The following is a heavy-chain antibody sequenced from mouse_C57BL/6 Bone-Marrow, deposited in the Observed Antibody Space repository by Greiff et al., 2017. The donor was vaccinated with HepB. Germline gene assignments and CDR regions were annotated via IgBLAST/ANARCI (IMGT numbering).Heavy chain of an antibody. CDR3: YYYYGSSYVAY. CDR1: GYTFTSYG. D-gene: IGHD1-1*01. J-gene: IGHJ3*01. CDR2: IYPRSGNT. V-gene: IGHV1-81*01. Sequence: VQLQESGAELARPGASVKLSCKASGYTFTSYGISWVKQRTGQGLEWIGEIYPRSGNTYYNEKFKGKATLTADKSSSTAYMELRSLTSEDSAVYFCYYYYGSSYVAYWGQGTLVTVSA.